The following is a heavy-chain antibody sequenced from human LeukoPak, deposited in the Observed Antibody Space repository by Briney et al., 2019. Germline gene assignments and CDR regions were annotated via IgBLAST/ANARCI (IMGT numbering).Heavy chain of an antibody. Sequence: GASVKVSCKASGYTFTGYYMHWVRQAPGQGLEWMGWINPNSGGTNYAQKFQGRVTMTRDTSISTAYMELSRLRSDDTAVYYCARDRILVPTLFPNYWGQGTLVTVSS. D-gene: IGHD6-13*01. CDR3: ARDRILVPTLFPNY. CDR2: INPNSGGT. CDR1: GYTFTGYY. J-gene: IGHJ4*02. V-gene: IGHV1-2*02.